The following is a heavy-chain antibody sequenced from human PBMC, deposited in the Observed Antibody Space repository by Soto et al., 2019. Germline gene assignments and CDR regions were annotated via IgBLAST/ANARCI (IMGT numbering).Heavy chain of an antibody. CDR3: ARGSLRGYSLGFDY. CDR1: GGSISSYY. D-gene: IGHD5-18*01. V-gene: IGHV4-59*01. Sequence: SETLSLTCTVAGGSISSYYWSWIRQPPGKGLEWIGYIYYSGSTNYNPSLKSRVTISVDTSKNQFSLKLSSVTAADTAVYYCARGSLRGYSLGFDYWGQGTLVPVSS. CDR2: IYYSGST. J-gene: IGHJ4*02.